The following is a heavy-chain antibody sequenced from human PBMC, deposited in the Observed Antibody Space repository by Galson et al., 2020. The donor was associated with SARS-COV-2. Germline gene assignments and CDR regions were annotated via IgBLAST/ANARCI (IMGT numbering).Heavy chain of an antibody. V-gene: IGHV3-20*04. D-gene: IGHD6-19*01. CDR3: ARESRSGWFFDY. CDR1: RFTFDDYG. J-gene: IGHJ4*02. CDR2: INWNGGST. Sequence: GESLKISCAASRFTFDDYGMSWVRQAPGKGLEWVSGINWNGGSTGYADSVKGRFTISRDNAKNSLYLQMNSLRAEDTALYYCARESRSGWFFDYWGQGTLVTVSS.